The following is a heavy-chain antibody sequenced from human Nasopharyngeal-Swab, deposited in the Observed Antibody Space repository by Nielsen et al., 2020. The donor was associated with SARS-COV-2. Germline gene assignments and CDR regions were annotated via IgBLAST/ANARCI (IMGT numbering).Heavy chain of an antibody. CDR2: ISSSDSTI. V-gene: IGHV3-48*03. D-gene: IGHD3-9*01. CDR1: GFTFSSYE. Sequence: GESLKISCAASGFTFSSYEMNWVRQAPGKGLEWVSYISSSDSTIYYADSVKGRFTISRDNAKNSLYLQMNSLRAEDTAVYYCARGGPWGVSILTSYYAFDYWGQGTLVTVSS. J-gene: IGHJ4*02. CDR3: ARGGPWGVSILTSYYAFDY.